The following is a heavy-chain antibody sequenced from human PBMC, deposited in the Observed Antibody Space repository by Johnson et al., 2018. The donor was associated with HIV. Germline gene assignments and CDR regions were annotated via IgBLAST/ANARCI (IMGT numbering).Heavy chain of an antibody. CDR2: IYSGGST. Sequence: VQLVESGGGLVQPGGSLRLSCAASGFTFSSYWMSWVRQAPGKGLEWVSVIYSGGSTYYADSVKGRFTISRDNSKNTLYLQMGSLRAEDMAVYYCARAEWNRGLRAFGGAFDIWGQGTMVTVSS. D-gene: IGHD5-12*01. V-gene: IGHV3-66*02. J-gene: IGHJ3*02. CDR3: ARAEWNRGLRAFGGAFDI. CDR1: GFTFSSYW.